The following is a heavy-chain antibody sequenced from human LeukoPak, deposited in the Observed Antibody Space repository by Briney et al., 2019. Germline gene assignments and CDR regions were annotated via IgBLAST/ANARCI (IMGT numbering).Heavy chain of an antibody. D-gene: IGHD2/OR15-2a*01. Sequence: SETLSLTCSVPSGFISLYYWSWVRQTPGEGLEWIGEINHGGATNYNLSLKSRVSLSVDMSKMQFSLRLNSVTAADTAVYYCASSNDFRVDFDRWGQGTLVTVSS. CDR1: SGFISLYY. V-gene: IGHV4-34*01. CDR3: ASSNDFRVDFDR. CDR2: INHGGAT. J-gene: IGHJ5*02.